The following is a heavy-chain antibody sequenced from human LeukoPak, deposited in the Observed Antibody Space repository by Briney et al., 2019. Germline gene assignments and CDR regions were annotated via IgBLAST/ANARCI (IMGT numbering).Heavy chain of an antibody. CDR1: GITFSSYG. V-gene: IGHV3-23*01. CDR3: AKNGDRGAYCSGGTCYPYYYYCMDV. D-gene: IGHD2-15*01. CDR2: ISSTGGTT. Sequence: GGSLRLSCAACGITFSSYGMSWVRQAPGKGLEWVSSISSTGGTTYYADSVKGRFTISRDNSKNTLYLQMNSLRAEDTAIYYCAKNGDRGAYCSGGTCYPYYYYCMDVWGKGTTVTISS. J-gene: IGHJ6*03.